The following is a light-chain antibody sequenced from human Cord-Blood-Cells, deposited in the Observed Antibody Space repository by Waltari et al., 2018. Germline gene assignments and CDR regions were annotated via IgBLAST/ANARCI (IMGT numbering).Light chain of an antibody. CDR2: DVS. CDR1: SSDVGGYNY. CDR3: CSYAGSYTFFYV. J-gene: IGLJ1*01. Sequence: QSALTQPRSVSGSPGQSVTISCTGTSSDVGGYNYVSWYQQHPGKAPKLMICDVSKRPSGVPDRLSGSKSGNPASLTISGLQAEDEADYYCCSYAGSYTFFYVFGTGTKVTVL. V-gene: IGLV2-11*01.